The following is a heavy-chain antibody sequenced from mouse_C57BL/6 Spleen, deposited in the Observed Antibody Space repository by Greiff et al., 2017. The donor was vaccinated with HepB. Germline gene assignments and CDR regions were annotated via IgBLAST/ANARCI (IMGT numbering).Heavy chain of an antibody. Sequence: QVQLQQSGAELVRPGASVTLSCKASGYTFTDYEMHWVKQTPVHGLEWIGAIDPETGGTAYNQKFKGKAILTADKSSSPAYMELRSLTSEDSAVYYCTRSDYSFDYWGQGTTLTVSS. CDR2: IDPETGGT. J-gene: IGHJ2*01. CDR3: TRSDYSFDY. CDR1: GYTFTDYE. V-gene: IGHV1-15*01.